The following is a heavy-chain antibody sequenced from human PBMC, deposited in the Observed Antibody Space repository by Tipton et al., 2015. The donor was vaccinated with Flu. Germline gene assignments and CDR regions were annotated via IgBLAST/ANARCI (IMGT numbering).Heavy chain of an antibody. J-gene: IGHJ6*02. V-gene: IGHV1-18*01. CDR3: ARERQACISVVSVYGMDV. CDR2: ISVYNGNT. CDR1: GYIFSTYA. D-gene: IGHD6-19*01. Sequence: QSGPEVKKPGASMRVSCKASGYIFSTYAISWVRQAPGQGLEWMGWISVYNGNTKFGQKFQGRVTLTTDTSTSTAYMEVRSLTSDDTAVYFCARERQACISVVSVYGMDVWGQGTTVTVS.